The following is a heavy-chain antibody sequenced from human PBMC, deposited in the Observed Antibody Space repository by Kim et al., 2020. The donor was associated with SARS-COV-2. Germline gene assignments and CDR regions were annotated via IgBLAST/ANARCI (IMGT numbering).Heavy chain of an antibody. CDR3: AKGTSIAARNGIDY. Sequence: GGSLRLSCAASGFTFSSYGMHWVRQAPGKGLEWVAVISYDGSNKYYADSVKGRFTISRDNSKNTLYLQMNSLRAEDTAVYYCAKGTSIAARNGIDYWGQGTLVTVSS. V-gene: IGHV3-30*18. J-gene: IGHJ4*02. D-gene: IGHD6-6*01. CDR1: GFTFSSYG. CDR2: ISYDGSNK.